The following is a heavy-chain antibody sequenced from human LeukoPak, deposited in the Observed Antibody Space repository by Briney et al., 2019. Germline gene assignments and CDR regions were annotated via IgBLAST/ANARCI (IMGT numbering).Heavy chain of an antibody. CDR3: ARDYGDYVGYYYYYMDV. D-gene: IGHD4-17*01. CDR1: GFTFSSYW. Sequence: GGSLRLSCAASGFTFSSYWMHWVRQAPGKGLVWVSRINSDGSSTSYADSVKGRFTISRDNAKNTLYLQMNSLRAEDTAVYYCARDYGDYVGYYYYYMDVWGKGTTVTFSS. J-gene: IGHJ6*03. V-gene: IGHV3-74*01. CDR2: INSDGSST.